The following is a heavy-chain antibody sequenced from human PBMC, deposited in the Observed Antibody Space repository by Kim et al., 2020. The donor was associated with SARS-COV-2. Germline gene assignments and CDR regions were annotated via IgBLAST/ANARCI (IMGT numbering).Heavy chain of an antibody. J-gene: IGHJ6*02. CDR3: ARDLSDYDSSGYQLDYYYGMDG. CDR2: IYYSGST. CDR1: GGSISSYY. Sequence: SETLSLTCTVSGGSISSYYWSWIRQPPGKGLEWIGYIYYSGSTNYNPSLKSRVTISVDTSKNQFSLKLSSVTAADTAVYYCARDLSDYDSSGYQLDYYYGMDGWGQGTTVTVSS. D-gene: IGHD3-22*01. V-gene: IGHV4-59*01.